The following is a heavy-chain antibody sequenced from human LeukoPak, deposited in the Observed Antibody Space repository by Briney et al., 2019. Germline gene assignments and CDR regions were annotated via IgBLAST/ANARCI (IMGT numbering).Heavy chain of an antibody. Sequence: ASVKVSCKASGYTFTGYYMHWVRQAPGQGLEWMGWINPNSGGTNYAQKFQGRVTMTRDTSISTAYMELSRLRSDDTAVYYCARSPVLLWFGELTNWFDPWGQGTLVTVSS. D-gene: IGHD3-10*01. CDR1: GYTFTGYY. CDR2: INPNSGGT. CDR3: ARSPVLLWFGELTNWFDP. J-gene: IGHJ5*02. V-gene: IGHV1-2*02.